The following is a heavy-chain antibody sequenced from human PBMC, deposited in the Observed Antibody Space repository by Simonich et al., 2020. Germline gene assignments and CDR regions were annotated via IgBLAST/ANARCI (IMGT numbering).Heavy chain of an antibody. CDR1: GGSFSGYY. D-gene: IGHD1-26*01. CDR3: ASPSGSYAGGHAFDI. J-gene: IGHJ3*02. V-gene: IGHV4-34*01. Sequence: QVQLQQWSAGLLKPSETLSLTCAVYGGSFSGYYWSWIRQPPGKGLEWIGEINHSGSTNYNPSLKSRVTIAVDTSKNQFSLKLSSVTAADTAVYYCASPSGSYAGGHAFDIWGQGTMVTVSS. CDR2: INHSGST.